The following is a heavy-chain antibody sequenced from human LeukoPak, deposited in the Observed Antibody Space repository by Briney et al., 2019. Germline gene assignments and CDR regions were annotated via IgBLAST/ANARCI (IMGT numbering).Heavy chain of an antibody. J-gene: IGHJ6*02. D-gene: IGHD2-2*01. CDR1: GASISSNCW. CDR2: INHSGST. CDR3: ARIVVVPAASWRYGMDV. Sequence: PSGTLSLTCAVSGASISSNCWWSWVRQPPGKGLEWIGEINHSGSTNYNPSLKSRVTISVDTSKNQFSLKLSSVTAADTAVYYCARIVVVPAASWRYGMDVWGQGTTVTVSS. V-gene: IGHV4-4*02.